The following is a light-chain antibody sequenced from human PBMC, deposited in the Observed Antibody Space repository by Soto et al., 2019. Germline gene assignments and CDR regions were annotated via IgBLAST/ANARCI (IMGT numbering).Light chain of an antibody. V-gene: IGLV8-61*01. CDR3: VLYMGSGIWV. Sequence: QTVVTQEPSFSVSPGGTVTLTCGLNSGSVSTSYYPSWYQQIPGQAPRALIFSTYSRSSGVPDRFSGSILGSKAALTITGAQAEDESDYYCVLYMGSGIWVFGGGTKLTV. J-gene: IGLJ3*02. CDR1: SGSVSTSYY. CDR2: STY.